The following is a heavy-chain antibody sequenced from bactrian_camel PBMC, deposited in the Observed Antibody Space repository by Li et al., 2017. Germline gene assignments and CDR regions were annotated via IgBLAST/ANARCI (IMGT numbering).Heavy chain of an antibody. CDR2: INTGGGTT. Sequence: HVQLVESGGGLVQPGGSLRLSCAASGFTFSAYWMYWFRQAPGKGLEWVSTINTGGGTTYYADSLKGRFAISRDNAENTVYLQMNSLKSEDTALYYCATRLFIGNTWNALFGYWGQGTQVTVS. V-gene: IGHV3S1*01. J-gene: IGHJ6*01. CDR3: ATRLFIGNTWNALFGY. D-gene: IGHD8*01. CDR1: GFTFSAYW.